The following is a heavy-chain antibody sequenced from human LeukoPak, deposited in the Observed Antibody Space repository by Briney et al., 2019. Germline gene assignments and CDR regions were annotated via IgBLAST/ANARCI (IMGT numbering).Heavy chain of an antibody. Sequence: GGSLRLSCAAPGFTFSTYAMNWVRQAPGKGLEWVSTISASGGATYYADSVKGRFTISRDNSKNTLYLQMNSLRAEDTAVYYCVRDLDSYFDYWGQGTLVTVSS. CDR3: VRDLDSYFDY. CDR1: GFTFSTYA. CDR2: ISASGGAT. V-gene: IGHV3-23*01. D-gene: IGHD5/OR15-5a*01. J-gene: IGHJ4*02.